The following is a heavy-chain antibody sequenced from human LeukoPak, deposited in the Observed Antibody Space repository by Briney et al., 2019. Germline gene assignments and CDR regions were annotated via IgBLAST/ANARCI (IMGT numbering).Heavy chain of an antibody. CDR3: ARCQRGGHYDSSGYYWGHFDY. CDR1: GGSISSSSYY. Sequence: KSSETLSLTCTVSGGSISSSSYYWGWIRQPPGKGPEWIGSIYYSGSTYYNPSLKSRVTISVDTSKNQFSLKLSSVTAADTAVYYCARCQRGGHYDSSGYYWGHFDYWGQGTLVTVSS. D-gene: IGHD3-22*01. CDR2: IYYSGST. J-gene: IGHJ4*02. V-gene: IGHV4-39*01.